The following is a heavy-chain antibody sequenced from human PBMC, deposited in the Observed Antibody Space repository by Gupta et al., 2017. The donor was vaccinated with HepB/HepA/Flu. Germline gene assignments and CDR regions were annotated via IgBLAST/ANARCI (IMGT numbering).Heavy chain of an antibody. CDR3: ARGLSSGYDYYHYMDG. J-gene: IGHJ6*03. V-gene: IGHV1-18*01. CDR1: AYIFNHYV. D-gene: IGHD5-12*01. CDR2: ISADNNKR. Sequence: QVQLVQSGPEVKKPGASVKVSCKASAYIFNHYVISWVRQAPGQGPEWIGWISADNNKREYAQKFQCRVTLTADTFTNIAYMELRSLTSGDTAVYYCARGLSSGYDYYHYMDGWGKGTTVTVSS.